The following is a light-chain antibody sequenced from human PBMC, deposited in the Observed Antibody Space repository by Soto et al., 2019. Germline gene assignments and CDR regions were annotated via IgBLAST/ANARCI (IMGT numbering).Light chain of an antibody. CDR2: GAS. V-gene: IGKV3-15*01. CDR3: QQSNDGPPFT. J-gene: IGKJ3*01. Sequence: EIVMTQSPATLSVSPGERATLSCRASQAVSSNLAWYQQKPGQAPRLLIYGASTRATGIPARFSGSGSGTEFTLTISSLLSEDFAVYYCQQSNDGPPFTFGPGTRVDIK. CDR1: QAVSSN.